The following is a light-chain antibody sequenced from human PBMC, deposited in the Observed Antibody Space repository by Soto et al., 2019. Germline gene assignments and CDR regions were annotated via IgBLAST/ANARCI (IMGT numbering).Light chain of an antibody. Sequence: EIVLTRSPATLSLSPGERATLSCRASQSVSSSLAWYQQKPGQAPRLLIYDASNRATGIPPRFSGSGSGTDFTLTISSLEPEDFVVYYCQQRNNWPWTFGQGTKVEIK. CDR3: QQRNNWPWT. V-gene: IGKV3-11*01. J-gene: IGKJ1*01. CDR2: DAS. CDR1: QSVSSS.